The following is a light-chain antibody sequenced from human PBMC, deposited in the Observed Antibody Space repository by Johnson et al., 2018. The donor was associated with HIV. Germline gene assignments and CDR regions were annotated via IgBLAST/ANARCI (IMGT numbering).Light chain of an antibody. CDR1: NSNIGNNF. CDR2: DNN. Sequence: SVLTQPPSVSAAPGQKVTISCSGNNSNIGNNFVSWYQQLPGRAPKLLIYDNNKRPSGIPDRFSGSKSGTSATLAITGLQPGAEAVYYCGTWDSSLSTHVFGTGTKVTVL. J-gene: IGLJ1*01. CDR3: GTWDSSLSTHV. V-gene: IGLV1-51*01.